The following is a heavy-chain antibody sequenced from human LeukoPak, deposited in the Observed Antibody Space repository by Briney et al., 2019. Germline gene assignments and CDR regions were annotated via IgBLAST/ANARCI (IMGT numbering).Heavy chain of an antibody. Sequence: GGSLRLSCAASGFTFDDYAMHWVRPAPGKGLEWGSGISWNSGSIGYADSVKGRFTISRDNAKNSLYLQMNSLRAEDTALYYCAKDLDVGDYNAFDIWGQGTMVTVSS. D-gene: IGHD4-17*01. V-gene: IGHV3-9*01. CDR1: GFTFDDYA. CDR2: ISWNSGSI. CDR3: AKDLDVGDYNAFDI. J-gene: IGHJ3*02.